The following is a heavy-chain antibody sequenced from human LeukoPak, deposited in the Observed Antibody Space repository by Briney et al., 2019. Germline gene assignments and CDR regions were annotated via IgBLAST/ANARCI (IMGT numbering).Heavy chain of an antibody. J-gene: IGHJ4*02. Sequence: PGGSLRLSCAASGFTFSSYGMSWVRQAPGKGLEWVSAISPSGRNTYYADSVKGRFTISRDNSKNTLYLQMNSLRAEDTAVYYCARGGYDSGSYYKGPLYYFDYWGQGTLVTVSS. V-gene: IGHV3-23*01. CDR2: ISPSGRNT. CDR3: ARGGYDSGSYYKGPLYYFDY. CDR1: GFTFSSYG. D-gene: IGHD3-10*01.